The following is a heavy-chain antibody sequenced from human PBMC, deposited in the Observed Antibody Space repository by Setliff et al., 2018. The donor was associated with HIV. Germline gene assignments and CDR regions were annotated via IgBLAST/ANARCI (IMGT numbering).Heavy chain of an antibody. D-gene: IGHD2-21*01. J-gene: IGHJ4*02. Sequence: PSETLSLTCTVSGGSISSGSYHWSWIRQPAGKGLEWIGRIYTSGSTNYNPSLKSRVAMSVDTFKNQFSLKLSSVTAADTAVYYCARETSLAYDYWGQGTLVTVSS. CDR2: IYTSGST. V-gene: IGHV4-61*02. CDR1: GGSISSGSYH. CDR3: ARETSLAYDY.